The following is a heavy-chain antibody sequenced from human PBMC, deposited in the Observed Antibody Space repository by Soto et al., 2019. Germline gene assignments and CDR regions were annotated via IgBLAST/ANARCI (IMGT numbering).Heavy chain of an antibody. CDR3: ARGGVDTVRFDY. CDR1: GGSLNNYL. V-gene: IGHV1-69*01. J-gene: IGHJ4*02. D-gene: IGHD5-18*01. CDR2: IVPLSGAT. Sequence: QVQLVQSGAEMKKPGSSVKVSCKASGGSLNNYLITWVRQAPGQGLEWLGEIVPLSGATNSAQKFQGRVTITADDSTKTAYMELRSLRPEDTAMYFCARGGVDTVRFDYWGQGTLVTVSS.